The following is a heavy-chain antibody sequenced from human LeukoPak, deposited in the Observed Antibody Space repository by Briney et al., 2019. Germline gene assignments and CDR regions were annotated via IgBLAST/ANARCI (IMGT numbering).Heavy chain of an antibody. V-gene: IGHV4-59*12. CDR2: IFYTGNT. J-gene: IGHJ4*02. Sequence: PSETLSLTCTVSGGSISSYYWSWIRQPPGKGLEWIGYIFYTGNTYYNPSLKSRVTISVDTSKNQFSLKLSSVTAADTAVYYCARAPYYYGLTYYFDYWGQGTLVTVSS. D-gene: IGHD3-10*01. CDR3: ARAPYYYGLTYYFDY. CDR1: GGSISSYY.